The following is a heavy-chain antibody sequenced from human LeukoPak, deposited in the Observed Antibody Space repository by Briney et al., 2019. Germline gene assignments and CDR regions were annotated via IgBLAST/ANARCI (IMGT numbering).Heavy chain of an antibody. D-gene: IGHD5-24*01. CDR2: INKDGGEK. J-gene: IGHJ4*02. V-gene: IGHV3-7*01. Sequence: GGSLRLSCVASRFTFSNYWVTWVRQAPGKGLERVANINKDGGEKYYMEPVKGRFTISRDNAKNSLYLQMNSLTVEDTAVYYCARDMGWQQFDQWGQGTLVTVSS. CDR1: RFTFSNYW. CDR3: ARDMGWQQFDQ.